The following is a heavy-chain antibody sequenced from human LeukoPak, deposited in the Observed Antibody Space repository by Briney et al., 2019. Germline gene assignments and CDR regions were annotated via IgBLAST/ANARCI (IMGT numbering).Heavy chain of an antibody. CDR3: AKYGGDIGSGGYVYYLDS. CDR1: GFTLGGFS. V-gene: IGHV3-23*01. J-gene: IGHJ4*02. Sequence: GGSLRLSCAASGFTLGGFSMAWVRQTPGKGLQWVSSIGGTGGNTYYTDSVKGRFTISRDNSKNTVYLEMNSLRAEDAAVYFCAKYGGDIGSGGYVYYLDSWGQGTLVTVSS. D-gene: IGHD2-15*01. CDR2: IGGTGGNT.